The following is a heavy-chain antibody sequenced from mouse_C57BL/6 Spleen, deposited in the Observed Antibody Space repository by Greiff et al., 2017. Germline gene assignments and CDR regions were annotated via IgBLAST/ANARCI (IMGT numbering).Heavy chain of an antibody. V-gene: IGHV1-39*01. D-gene: IGHD2-2*01. Sequence: EVQRVESGPELVKPGASVKISCKASGYSFTDYNMNWVKQSNGKSLEWIGVINPNYGTTSYNQKFKGKATLTVDQSSSTAYMQLNSLTSEDSAVYYCARALYGYDVYYAMDYWGQGTSVTVSS. CDR3: ARALYGYDVYYAMDY. CDR1: GYSFTDYN. CDR2: INPNYGTT. J-gene: IGHJ4*01.